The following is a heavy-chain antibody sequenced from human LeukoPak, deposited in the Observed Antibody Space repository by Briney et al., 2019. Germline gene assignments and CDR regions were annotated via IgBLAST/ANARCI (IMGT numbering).Heavy chain of an antibody. CDR3: ARDWSRFGELLYY. CDR1: GFTFSAYA. CDR2: IWYDGSNK. Sequence: GGSLRLSCEASGFTFSAYAMTWVRQAPGKGLEWVALIWYDGSNKYYADSVKGRFTISRDNSKNTLYLQMNSLRAEDTAVYYCARDWSRFGELLYYWGQGTLVTVSS. J-gene: IGHJ4*02. V-gene: IGHV3-33*07. D-gene: IGHD3-10*01.